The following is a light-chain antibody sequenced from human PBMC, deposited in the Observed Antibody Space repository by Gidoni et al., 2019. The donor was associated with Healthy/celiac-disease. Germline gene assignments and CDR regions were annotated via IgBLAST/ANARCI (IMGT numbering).Light chain of an antibody. Sequence: IEITQSPSSVTASVGDRVTITCRASQGIGSRLAWYQQKPGKAPKLLIYAASSLQSGVPSRFSGSGSGTDFTLTISSLQPEDFATYYCQQANSFPITFGQGTRLEIK. CDR1: QGIGSR. CDR2: AAS. CDR3: QQANSFPIT. J-gene: IGKJ5*01. V-gene: IGKV1-12*01.